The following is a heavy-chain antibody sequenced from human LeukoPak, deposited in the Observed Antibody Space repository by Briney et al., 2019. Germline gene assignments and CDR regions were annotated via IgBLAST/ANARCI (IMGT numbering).Heavy chain of an antibody. CDR2: INPNSGGT. Sequence: ASVKVSCKASGYTFTDYYIHWVRQAPGQGLEWMAWINPNSGGTYYAQNFHDRITLTRDTSISTAYMELSRLRSDDTSIYYCARANALYCSSTSCLFDYWGQGTLVTVSS. J-gene: IGHJ4*02. CDR1: GYTFTDYY. V-gene: IGHV1-2*02. D-gene: IGHD2-2*01. CDR3: ARANALYCSSTSCLFDY.